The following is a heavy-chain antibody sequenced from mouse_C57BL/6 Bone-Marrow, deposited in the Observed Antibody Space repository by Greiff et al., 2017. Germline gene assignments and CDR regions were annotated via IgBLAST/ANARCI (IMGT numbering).Heavy chain of an antibody. CDR3: ARNNPNYYGSSHYYAMDY. Sequence: QVQLQQPGAELVKPGASVKLSCKASGYTFTSYWMHWVKQRPGRGLEWIGRIDPNSGGTKYNEKFKSKATLTVDKPSSTAYMQLSSLTSEDSAVYYCARNNPNYYGSSHYYAMDYWGQGTSVTVSS. V-gene: IGHV1-72*01. CDR2: IDPNSGGT. CDR1: GYTFTSYW. J-gene: IGHJ4*01. D-gene: IGHD1-1*01.